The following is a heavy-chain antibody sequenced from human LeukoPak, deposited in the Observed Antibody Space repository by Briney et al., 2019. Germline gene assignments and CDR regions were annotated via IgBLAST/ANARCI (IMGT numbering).Heavy chain of an antibody. D-gene: IGHD2-21*02. CDR1: GFTFSSYW. CDR3: ARDSRNCGGDCYAFDI. Sequence: GGSLRLSCAASGFTFSSYWMSWVRQAPGKGLEWVANIKQDGSEKYYVDSVKGRFTISRDNAKNSLYLQMNSLRAEDTAVYYCARDSRNCGGDCYAFDIWGQGTMVSVSS. CDR2: IKQDGSEK. J-gene: IGHJ3*02. V-gene: IGHV3-7*01.